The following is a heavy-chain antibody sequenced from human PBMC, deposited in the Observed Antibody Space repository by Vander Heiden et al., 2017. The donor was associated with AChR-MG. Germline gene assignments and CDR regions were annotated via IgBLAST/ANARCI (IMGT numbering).Heavy chain of an antibody. Sequence: EVQLVQSGAEVKKPGESLKISCKGSGYSFTSYWLGRWRERPGKGLEGMGIIYPGDHNTSYCSSCQGQVTIAADKPISQAYLHWRRLKAADPAMCCCSSRFGQYGTSDYRGGGSLVNV. D-gene: IGHD1-1*01. V-gene: IGHV5-51*01. CDR1: GYSFTSYW. J-gene: IGHJ4*02. CDR3: SSRFGQYGTSDY. CDR2: IYPGDHNT.